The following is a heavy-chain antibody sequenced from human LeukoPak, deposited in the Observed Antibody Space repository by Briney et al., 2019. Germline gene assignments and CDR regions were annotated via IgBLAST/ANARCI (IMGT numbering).Heavy chain of an antibody. Sequence: SETLSLTCTVSGDSISTYYWSWIRQPPGKGLEWIGEINHSGSSNYNPSLKTRVTISVDTSKNQFSLKLSSVTAADTAVYYCARGYGDYRYWGQGTLVTVSS. CDR2: INHSGSS. J-gene: IGHJ4*02. D-gene: IGHD4-17*01. CDR1: GDSISTYY. CDR3: ARGYGDYRY. V-gene: IGHV4-34*01.